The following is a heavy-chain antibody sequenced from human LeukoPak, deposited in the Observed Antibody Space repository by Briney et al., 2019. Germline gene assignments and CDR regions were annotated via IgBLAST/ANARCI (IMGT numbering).Heavy chain of an antibody. D-gene: IGHD3-22*01. V-gene: IGHV3-43D*03. Sequence: PGGSLRLSCAASGFTFDDYAMHWVRQAPGKGLEWVSLISWDGGSTYYADSVKGRFTISRDNSKNTLYLQMNSLRAEDTAVYYCAKDYHYDSSGYYGVSVGDYWGQGTLVTVSS. J-gene: IGHJ4*02. CDR3: AKDYHYDSSGYYGVSVGDY. CDR1: GFTFDDYA. CDR2: ISWDGGST.